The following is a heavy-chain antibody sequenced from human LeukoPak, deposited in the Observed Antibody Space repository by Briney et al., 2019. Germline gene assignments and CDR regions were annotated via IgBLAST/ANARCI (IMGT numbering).Heavy chain of an antibody. D-gene: IGHD3-10*01. Sequence: GGSLRLSCAASGFTFSSYGMHWVRQAPGKGLEWVSGIIDTGGATYYADSVKGRFTISRDNSKNTLFLQMNSLRAEDTAVYYCTKFNGHPTTNYYMDVWGEGTTVTVSS. J-gene: IGHJ6*04. CDR2: IIDTGGAT. CDR3: TKFNGHPTTNYYMDV. V-gene: IGHV3-23*01. CDR1: GFTFSSYG.